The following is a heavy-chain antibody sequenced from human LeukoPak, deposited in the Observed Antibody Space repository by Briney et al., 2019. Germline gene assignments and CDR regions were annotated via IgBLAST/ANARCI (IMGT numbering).Heavy chain of an antibody. CDR3: ARDIVATTTLYYFDY. Sequence: GGSLRLSCAASGFTFSSYATHWVRQAPGKGLEWVAVISYDGSNKYYADSVKGRFTISRDNSKNTLYLQMNSLRAEDTAVYYCARDIVATTTLYYFDYWGQGTLVTVSS. D-gene: IGHD5-12*01. V-gene: IGHV3-30-3*01. CDR1: GFTFSSYA. CDR2: ISYDGSNK. J-gene: IGHJ4*02.